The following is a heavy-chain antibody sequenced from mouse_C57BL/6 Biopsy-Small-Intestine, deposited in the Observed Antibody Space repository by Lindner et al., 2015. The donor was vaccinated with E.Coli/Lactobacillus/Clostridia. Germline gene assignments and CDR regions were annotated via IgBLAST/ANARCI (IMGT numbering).Heavy chain of an antibody. Sequence: VQLQESGAELARPGASMKMSCKASGYSFTNYWMHWAKQRPGQGLEWIGYINPSSGYTEFNQKFKDKATLTADKSSSTAYMRLSSLTSEDSAVYYCARSGLRWSFDYWGQGTTLTVSS. CDR2: INPSSGYT. CDR1: GYSFTNYW. CDR3: ARSGLRWSFDY. D-gene: IGHD2-1*01. V-gene: IGHV1-4*01. J-gene: IGHJ2*01.